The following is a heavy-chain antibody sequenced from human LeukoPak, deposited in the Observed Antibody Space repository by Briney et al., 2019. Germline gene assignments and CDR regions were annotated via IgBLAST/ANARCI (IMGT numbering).Heavy chain of an antibody. J-gene: IGHJ5*02. V-gene: IGHV1-2*02. Sequence: GASVKVSCKASGYTFTGYYMHWVRQAPGQGLEWMGWINPNSGGTNYAQKFQGRVTMTRDTSISTAYMELSRLRSDDTAVYYCARDLMEQLVLDWFDPWGQGTLVTVSS. CDR2: INPNSGGT. D-gene: IGHD6-6*01. CDR3: ARDLMEQLVLDWFDP. CDR1: GYTFTGYY.